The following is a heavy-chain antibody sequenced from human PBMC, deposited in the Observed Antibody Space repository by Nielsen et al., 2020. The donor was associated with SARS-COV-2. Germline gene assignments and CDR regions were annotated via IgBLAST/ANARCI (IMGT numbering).Heavy chain of an antibody. CDR2: MYAGAST. CDR1: GFTVNRNY. D-gene: IGHD2-15*01. J-gene: IGHJ6*02. Sequence: GGSLRLSCAASGFTVNRNYMSWVRQAPGRGLEWLSLMYAGASTFYADSVKGRFTISRHNAENTVYLQMNSLRTDDPAVYFCARGVELPHQPPAMDVWGQGTTVTVSS. V-gene: IGHV3-53*04. CDR3: ARGVELPHQPPAMDV.